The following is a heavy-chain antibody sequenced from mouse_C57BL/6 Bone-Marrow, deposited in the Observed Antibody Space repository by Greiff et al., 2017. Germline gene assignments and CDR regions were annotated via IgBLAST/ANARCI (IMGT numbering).Heavy chain of an antibody. V-gene: IGHV1-5*01. CDR2: IYPGNSDT. CDR3: TRDLLWLRRGPLFAY. CDR1: GYTFTSYW. J-gene: IGHJ3*01. Sequence: EVKLVESGTVLARPGASVKMSCKTSGYTFTSYWMHWVKQRPGQGLEWIGAIYPGNSDTSYNQKFKGKAKLTAVTSASTAYMELSSLTNEDSAVYYCTRDLLWLRRGPLFAYWGQGTLVTVSA. D-gene: IGHD2-2*01.